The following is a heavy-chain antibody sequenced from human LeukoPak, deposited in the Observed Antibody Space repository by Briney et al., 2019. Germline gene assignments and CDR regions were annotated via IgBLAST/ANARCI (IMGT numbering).Heavy chain of an antibody. CDR2: ISYDGSNK. J-gene: IGHJ5*02. CDR3: VRERFNNDYEA. D-gene: IGHD3-22*01. CDR1: GFTFSSYA. V-gene: IGHV3-30*04. Sequence: GGSLRLSCAASGFTFSSYAMHWVRQAPGKGLEWVAVISYDGSNKYYADSVKGRFTISRDNSKNTLYLQMNSLRAEDTAVYYCVRERFNNDYEAWGQGILVTVSS.